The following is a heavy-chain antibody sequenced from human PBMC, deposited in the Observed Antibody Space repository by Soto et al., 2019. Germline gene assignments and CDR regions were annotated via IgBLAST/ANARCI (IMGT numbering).Heavy chain of an antibody. D-gene: IGHD2-15*01. Sequence: SETLSLTCTVSGVSIHNSHSFWGWIRQPPGKGLEFIGSVYYSGGANYNPSLKSRVTVSIDTSNNQFSLRVNSVTAADTAVYYCGRVVEGATRHTDFDSWGQGILVTVSS. J-gene: IGHJ5*01. CDR2: VYYSGGA. CDR1: GVSIHNSHSF. V-gene: IGHV4-39*01. CDR3: GRVVEGATRHTDFDS.